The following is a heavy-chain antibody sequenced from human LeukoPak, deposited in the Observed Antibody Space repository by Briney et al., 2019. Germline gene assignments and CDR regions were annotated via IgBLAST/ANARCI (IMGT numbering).Heavy chain of an antibody. CDR3: AMYYYDSSGFYPFGY. Sequence: GGSLRLSCAASGFTFSNYWMSWVRQAPGKGPEWVARIKQDRSEKYYVDSVKGRFTISRDNAQNSLYLQMNSLRAEDTAIYYCAMYYYDSSGFYPFGYWGQGTLVTVSS. CDR2: IKQDRSEK. CDR1: GFTFSNYW. D-gene: IGHD3-22*01. J-gene: IGHJ4*02. V-gene: IGHV3-7*01.